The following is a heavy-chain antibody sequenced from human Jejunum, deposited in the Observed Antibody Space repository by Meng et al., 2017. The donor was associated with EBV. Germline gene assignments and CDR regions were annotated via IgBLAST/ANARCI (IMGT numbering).Heavy chain of an antibody. CDR3: SRDLVGSADD. D-gene: IGHD6-25*01. V-gene: IGHV3-74*01. Sequence: EVQLVESGGALFKPGVYLRLSCAASGFTFSSYWMHWVRQAPGKGLVWVSRINEDGRITTYADSVKGRFTISRDNTKNTLYLQMNSLRAEDTAVYFCSRDLVGSADDWGQGTLVTVSS. CDR1: GFTFSSYW. J-gene: IGHJ4*02. CDR2: INEDGRIT.